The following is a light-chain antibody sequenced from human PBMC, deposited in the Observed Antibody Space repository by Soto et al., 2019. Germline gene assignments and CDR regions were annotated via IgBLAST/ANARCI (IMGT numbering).Light chain of an antibody. CDR1: QIINNN. CDR3: QQYNDWPRT. V-gene: IGKV3-15*01. Sequence: EIVMTQSPGTLSVSPGETATLSCRANQIINNNLAWYHHKPGQAPRLLIFGASTRATGIPARFSGSGSGTEFTLTISSLQSEDFALYYCQQYNDWPRTFGGGTNVEIK. J-gene: IGKJ4*01. CDR2: GAS.